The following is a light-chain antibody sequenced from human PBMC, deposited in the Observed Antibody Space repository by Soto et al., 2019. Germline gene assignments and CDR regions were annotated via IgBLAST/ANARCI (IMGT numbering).Light chain of an antibody. J-gene: IGKJ1*01. CDR1: QSVTANY. CDR3: LQYGIPLWT. Sequence: EIALTQSPGTLSLSPGERATLSCRASQSVTANYLAWYQQKPGQAPRLLIYAASIGATGIPDRFSGSGSGTDFTLSISRLEPEAFAVYYCLQYGIPLWTFGQGTKVESK. V-gene: IGKV3-20*01. CDR2: AAS.